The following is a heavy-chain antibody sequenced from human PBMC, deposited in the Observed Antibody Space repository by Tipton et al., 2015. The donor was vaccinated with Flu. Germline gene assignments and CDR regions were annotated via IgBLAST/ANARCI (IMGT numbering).Heavy chain of an antibody. D-gene: IGHD6-19*01. CDR3: ASVVSGWYTY. CDR2: MDTSGGRT. CDR1: GFTFSNYP. Sequence: GSLRLSCAGSGFTFSNYPMAWVRQAPGKGLQWVSSMDTSGGRTYYVDSVKGRFTISRDDSENTLYLQMSNLRAEDTAVYFCASVVSGWYTYWSQGTLVTVSS. J-gene: IGHJ4*02. V-gene: IGHV3-23*05.